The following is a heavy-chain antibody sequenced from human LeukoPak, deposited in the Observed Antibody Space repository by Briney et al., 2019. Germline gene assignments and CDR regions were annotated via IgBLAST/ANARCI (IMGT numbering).Heavy chain of an antibody. V-gene: IGHV1-69*13. D-gene: IGHD1-20*01. CDR3: VRDNNWNWFDP. CDR2: IIPIFGTA. CDR1: GGTFSSYA. J-gene: IGHJ5*02. Sequence: VASVKVSCKASGGTFSSYAISWVRQAPGQGLEWMGGIIPIFGTANYAQKFQGRVTITADESTSTAYMELSSLRSEDTAVYYCVRDNNWNWFDPWGQGTLVTVSS.